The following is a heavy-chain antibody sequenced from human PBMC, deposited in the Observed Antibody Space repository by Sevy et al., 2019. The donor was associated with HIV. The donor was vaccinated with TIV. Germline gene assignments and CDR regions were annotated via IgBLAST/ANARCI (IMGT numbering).Heavy chain of an antibody. Sequence: GGSLRLSCAGSGFDVSNNYMSWVRQAPGKGLEWVSIIYSSGTTYYADSAKGRLPISRDKSKNTVYLQMSSLRADDTAFYHCARDYSRRPGWFDPWGQGTLVTVSS. CDR3: ARDYSRRPGWFDP. CDR1: GFDVSNNY. J-gene: IGHJ5*02. CDR2: IYSSGTT. D-gene: IGHD6-13*01. V-gene: IGHV3-53*01.